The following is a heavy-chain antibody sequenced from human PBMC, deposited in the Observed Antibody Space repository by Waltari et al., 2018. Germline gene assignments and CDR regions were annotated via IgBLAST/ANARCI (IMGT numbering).Heavy chain of an antibody. CDR1: GFTISSFG. J-gene: IGHJ4*02. V-gene: IGHV3-21*03. CDR2: TNKSNTYI. D-gene: IGHD4-17*01. CDR3: ARALTTPNDY. Sequence: EVQLVESGGGLVKPGGSLRLSCAASGFTISSFGMSWVRQATGKGLEWVSSTNKSNTYIYYADSVKGRFTVSIDNAKNSLYLQMNSLRADDTAVYFCARALTTPNDYWGQGTLVTVSS.